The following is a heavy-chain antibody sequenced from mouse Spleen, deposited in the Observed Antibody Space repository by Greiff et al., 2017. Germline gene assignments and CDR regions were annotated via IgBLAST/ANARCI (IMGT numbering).Heavy chain of an antibody. V-gene: IGHV1-55*01. J-gene: IGHJ4*01. CDR2: IYPGSGST. CDR1: GYNFTSYW. Sequence: VQLQQPGAELVKPGTSVKLSCKASGYNFTSYWINWVKLRPGQGLEWIGDIYPGSGSTNYNEKFKSKATLTVDTSSSTAYMQLSSLASEDSALYYCARSPFITDAMDYWGQGTSVTVSS. D-gene: IGHD1-1*01. CDR3: ARSPFITDAMDY.